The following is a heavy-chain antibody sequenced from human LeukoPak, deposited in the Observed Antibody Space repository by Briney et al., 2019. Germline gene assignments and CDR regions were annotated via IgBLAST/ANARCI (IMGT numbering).Heavy chain of an antibody. CDR3: ARVELSGSYPGAFDY. D-gene: IGHD1-26*01. J-gene: IGHJ4*02. CDR2: FDPEDGET. V-gene: IGHV1-24*01. CDR1: GYTLTELS. Sequence: ASVKVSCKVSGYTLTELSMHWVRQAPGKGLEWMGGFDPEDGETIYAQKFQGRVTMTEDTSTDTAYMEVSRLRSDDTAVYYCARVELSGSYPGAFDYWGQGNLVTVSS.